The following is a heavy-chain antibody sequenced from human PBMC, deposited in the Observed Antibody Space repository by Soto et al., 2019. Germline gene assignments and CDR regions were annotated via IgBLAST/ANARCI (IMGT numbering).Heavy chain of an antibody. CDR3: ARDSGSEYSYYYYGMDV. D-gene: IGHD3-10*01. J-gene: IGHJ6*02. V-gene: IGHV1-2*04. CDR2: INPNSGGT. Sequence: SVKVSCKASGYTFTGNYRHWVRQAPGQGLEWMGWINPNSGGTNYAQKFQGWVTMTRDTSISTAYMELSRLRSDDTAVYYCARDSGSEYSYYYYGMDVWGQGTTVTVSS. CDR1: GYTFTGNY.